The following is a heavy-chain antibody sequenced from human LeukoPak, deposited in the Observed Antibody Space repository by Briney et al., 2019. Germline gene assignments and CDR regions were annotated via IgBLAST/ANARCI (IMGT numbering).Heavy chain of an antibody. CDR3: AREYCGSATCYFDY. Sequence: SETLSLTCTVSGGSISSHYWTWVRQPPGKGLEWIGYIYYTGSTIYNPSLKSRVTISVDMSKNQFSLKLSSVTAADTAIYYCAREYCGSATCYFDYWGQGALVTVSS. J-gene: IGHJ4*02. CDR1: GGSISSHY. D-gene: IGHD2-2*01. V-gene: IGHV4-59*11. CDR2: IYYTGST.